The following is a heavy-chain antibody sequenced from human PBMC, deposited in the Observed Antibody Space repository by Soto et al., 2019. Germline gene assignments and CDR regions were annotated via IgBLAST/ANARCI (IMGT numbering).Heavy chain of an antibody. J-gene: IGHJ4*02. D-gene: IGHD6-19*01. CDR2: IHHSGST. V-gene: IGHV4-59*01. CDR3: AGWEQWLALDY. CDR1: GGSLSSYY. Sequence: QVQLQELGPRLVEPSETLSLICNVSGGSLSSYYWSWIRHPPGKGLEWLGYIHHSGSTNYNPSLKSRVTISADTSKNHFSLKLTSMTAADTAVYYCAGWEQWLALDYWGQGILVTVSS.